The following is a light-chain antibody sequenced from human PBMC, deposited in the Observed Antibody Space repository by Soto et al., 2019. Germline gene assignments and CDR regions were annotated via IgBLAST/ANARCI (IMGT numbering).Light chain of an antibody. J-gene: IGKJ5*01. CDR3: QQYGSSPIT. CDR2: GAS. V-gene: IGKV3-20*01. Sequence: IVLTQSPDTLSLSPGERATLSCRASQSVSVNSLAWYQQKGGQAPRLLISGASTRATGIPDRFSGSGSETDFTLTISRLEPEDFALYYCQQYGSSPITFGQGRRLEN. CDR1: QSVSVNS.